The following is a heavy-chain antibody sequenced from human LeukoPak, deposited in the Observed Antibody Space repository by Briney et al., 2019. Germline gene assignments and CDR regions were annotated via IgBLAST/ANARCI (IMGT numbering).Heavy chain of an antibody. CDR1: GGSISSSSYY. V-gene: IGHV4-39*01. J-gene: IGHJ4*02. CDR3: ARHATVTSFTFAY. Sequence: PSETLSLTCTVSGGSISSSSYYWGWIRQPPEKGLERIGSIYYSGNTYYNPSLKSRVTISIDTSKNQFSLNLNSVTAADTAVYYCARHATVTSFTFAYWGQGTLLTVSS. CDR2: IYYSGNT. D-gene: IGHD4-17*01.